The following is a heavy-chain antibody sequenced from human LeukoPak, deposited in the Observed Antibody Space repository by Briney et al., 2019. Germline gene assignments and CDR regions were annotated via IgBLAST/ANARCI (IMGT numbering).Heavy chain of an antibody. D-gene: IGHD3-3*01. Sequence: ASVKVSRKASGYTFTGYYMHWVRQAPGQGLEWMGWISPNSGGTKYTQKFQGRVTMTRDTSISTAYMELSRLRSDDTAVYYCARGDDVLRFLEWSPMDVWGKGTTVTVSS. J-gene: IGHJ6*03. CDR2: ISPNSGGT. V-gene: IGHV1-2*02. CDR1: GYTFTGYY. CDR3: ARGDDVLRFLEWSPMDV.